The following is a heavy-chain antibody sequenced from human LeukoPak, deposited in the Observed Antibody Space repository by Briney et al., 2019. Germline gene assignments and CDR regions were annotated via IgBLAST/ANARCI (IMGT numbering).Heavy chain of an antibody. D-gene: IGHD4-17*01. CDR3: AGARTHGGDYLYYFDY. CDR1: GCTFSSYA. Sequence: GASVKVSCKASGCTFSSYAISWVRQAPGQGLEWMGGIIPIFGTANYAQKFQGRITITADESTSTAYMELSSLRSEDTAVYYCAGARTHGGDYLYYFDYWGQGTLVTVSS. CDR2: IIPIFGTA. J-gene: IGHJ4*02. V-gene: IGHV1-69*01.